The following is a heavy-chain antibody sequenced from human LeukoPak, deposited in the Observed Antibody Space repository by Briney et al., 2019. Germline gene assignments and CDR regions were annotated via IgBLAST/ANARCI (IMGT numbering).Heavy chain of an antibody. D-gene: IGHD5-12*01. J-gene: IGHJ4*02. CDR3: ARDPGRDGGYEGFDY. CDR2: IIPIFGTA. Sequence: GASVKVSCKASGGTFSSYAISWVRQAPGQGLEWMGGIIPIFGTANYAQKFQGRVTITTDESTSTAYMELSSLRSEDTAVYYCARDPGRDGGYEGFDYWGQGTLVTVSS. CDR1: GGTFSSYA. V-gene: IGHV1-69*05.